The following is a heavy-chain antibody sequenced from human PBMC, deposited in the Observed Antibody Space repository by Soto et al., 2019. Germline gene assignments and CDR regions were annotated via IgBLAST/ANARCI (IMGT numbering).Heavy chain of an antibody. D-gene: IGHD3-3*02. J-gene: IGHJ6*03. Sequence: PSETLSLTCTVSGGSISSYYWSWIRQPPGKGLEWIGYIYYSGSTNYNPSLKSRVTISVDTSKNQFSLKLSSVTAADMAVYYCARTRIDDYYYYYMDVWGKGTTVTVSS. V-gene: IGHV4-59*01. CDR2: IYYSGST. CDR1: GGSISSYY. CDR3: ARTRIDDYYYYYMDV.